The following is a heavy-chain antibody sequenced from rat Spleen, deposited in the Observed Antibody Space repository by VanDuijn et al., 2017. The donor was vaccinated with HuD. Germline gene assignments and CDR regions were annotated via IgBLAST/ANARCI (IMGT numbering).Heavy chain of an antibody. CDR3: ARRHYVYTDYFDY. Sequence: EVQLVESGGGLVQPGRSLKLSCAASGFTYSNYVMAWFRQAPTKGLEWVAPSSYGDSSGHSSTYYRNSVKGRYTISRDKAKSTLSLQMDSLRAEDTATYYCARRHYVYTDYFDYWGQGVMVTVSS. CDR1: GFTYSNYV. J-gene: IGHJ2*01. D-gene: IGHD1-6*01. V-gene: IGHV5-29*01. CDR2: SSYGDSSGHSST.